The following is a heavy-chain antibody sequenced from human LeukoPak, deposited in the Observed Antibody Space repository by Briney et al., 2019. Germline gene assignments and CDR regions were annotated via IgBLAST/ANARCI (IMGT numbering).Heavy chain of an antibody. Sequence: GGPLRLSCGASVFTLSIYSMICVRDARGKGLEGLAYFSSSSSTIYYADSVKGGFTISRDNAKNSLYLQMNSLRAEDTAVYYCARGFQRWFVELLEAFDMWGQGTMVTVSS. V-gene: IGHV3-48*01. CDR1: VFTLSIYS. J-gene: IGHJ3*02. CDR2: FSSSSSTI. CDR3: ARGFQRWFVELLEAFDM. D-gene: IGHD3-10*01.